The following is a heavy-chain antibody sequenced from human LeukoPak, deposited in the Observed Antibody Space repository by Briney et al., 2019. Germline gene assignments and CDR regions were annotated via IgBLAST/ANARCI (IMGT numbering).Heavy chain of an antibody. V-gene: IGHV1-46*01. J-gene: IGHJ5*02. D-gene: IGHD3-22*01. Sequence: ASVKVSCKASGYTFTSYYMHWVRQAPGQGLEWMGIINPSGGSTSYAQKFQGRVTMTRDTSTSTVYMELSSLRSEDTAVYYCARGLYYYDSSGKSFDPWGQGTLVTVPS. CDR1: GYTFTSYY. CDR3: ARGLYYYDSSGKSFDP. CDR2: INPSGGST.